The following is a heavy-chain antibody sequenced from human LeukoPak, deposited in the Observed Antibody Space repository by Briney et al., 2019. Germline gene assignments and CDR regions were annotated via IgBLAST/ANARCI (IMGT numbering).Heavy chain of an antibody. CDR1: GFIFSNYD. J-gene: IGHJ4*02. Sequence: GGSLRLSCAASGFIFSNYDMSWVRQVPGRGLEWVSTISSRGDSTYVADSVKGRFTISRDNSKNSLYLQMNTVRAEDTAVYYCVKGPRPDLTVAHTVENWGQGTLVTVSS. D-gene: IGHD4-23*01. V-gene: IGHV3-23*01. CDR3: VKGPRPDLTVAHTVEN. CDR2: ISSRGDST.